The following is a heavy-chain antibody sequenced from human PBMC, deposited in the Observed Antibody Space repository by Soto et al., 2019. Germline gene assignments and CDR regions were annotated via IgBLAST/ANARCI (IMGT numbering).Heavy chain of an antibody. Sequence: QLQLQESGPGLVKPSETLSLTCTVSGGSISSSSYYWGWVRQPPGKGLEWIGNIYYSGSTYYNSSLKSRVPISADTSKTPFSLNLSSVPAAETAVYYCARYVSPPPRYSNWFDPWGQGSLVTVSS. D-gene: IGHD2-15*01. V-gene: IGHV4-39*01. CDR1: GGSISSSSYY. CDR3: ARYVSPPPRYSNWFDP. J-gene: IGHJ5*02. CDR2: IYYSGST.